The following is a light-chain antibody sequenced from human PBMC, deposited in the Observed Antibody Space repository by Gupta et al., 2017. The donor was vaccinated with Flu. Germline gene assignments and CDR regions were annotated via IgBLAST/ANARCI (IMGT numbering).Light chain of an antibody. CDR2: GAS. CDR3: HQYGNSPRT. J-gene: IGKJ1*01. Sequence: GTLSLSPGERATLSCRASQSVQNDYLAWYQQKPGQPPVLLIYGASRKATGSPDTFNDSGSGADFTLNINGVEPEDFAVYSCHQYGNSPRTFGEGTMV. V-gene: IGKV3-20*01. CDR1: QSVQNDY.